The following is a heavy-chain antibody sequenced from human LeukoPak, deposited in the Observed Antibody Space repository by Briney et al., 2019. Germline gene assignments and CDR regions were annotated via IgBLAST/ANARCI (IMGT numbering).Heavy chain of an antibody. CDR3: EKIRFYYDSSFDYWYFDL. CDR2: ITASSGGT. CDR1: GFPFSSYA. D-gene: IGHD3-22*01. Sequence: GGTLRLSCAASGFPFSSYAMGWVRQARRKGLEWVSAITASSGGTYYADSVKGRFTISRDNSKNTLYLQINSLRAEDAAIYYCEKIRFYYDSSFDYWYFDLWGRGTLVTVSS. V-gene: IGHV3-23*01. J-gene: IGHJ2*01.